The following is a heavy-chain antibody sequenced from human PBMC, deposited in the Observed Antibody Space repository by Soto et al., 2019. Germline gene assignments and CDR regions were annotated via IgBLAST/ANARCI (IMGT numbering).Heavy chain of an antibody. Sequence: SETLSLTCNVSGASITDHYWTWIRQPPGKGLEWIGCVFSRGGTYYEPSLKSRVTISLDTSKNQFSLRLTSMTTADTAVYYCARMRPTGWHDYYFFGMDLWGQGTTVT. V-gene: IGHV4-59*11. CDR2: VFSRGGT. J-gene: IGHJ6*02. CDR1: GASITDHY. CDR3: ARMRPTGWHDYYFFGMDL. D-gene: IGHD6-19*01.